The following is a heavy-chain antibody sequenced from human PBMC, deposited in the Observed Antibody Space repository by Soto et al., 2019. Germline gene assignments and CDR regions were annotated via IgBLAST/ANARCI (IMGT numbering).Heavy chain of an antibody. CDR2: IDPSDSYT. J-gene: IGHJ6*02. V-gene: IGHV5-10-1*01. CDR1: GYSFTSYW. CDR3: ARHGASDYDSSGYQYRYYYGMDV. Sequence: GESLKISCKGSGYSFTSYWISWVRQMPGKGLEWMGRIDPSDSYTNYSPSFQGHVTISADKSISTAYLQWSSLKASDTAMYYCARHGASDYDSSGYQYRYYYGMDVWGQGTTVTVSS. D-gene: IGHD3-22*01.